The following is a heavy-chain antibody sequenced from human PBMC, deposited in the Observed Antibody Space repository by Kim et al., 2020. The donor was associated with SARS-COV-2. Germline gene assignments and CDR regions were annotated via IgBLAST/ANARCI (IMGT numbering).Heavy chain of an antibody. D-gene: IGHD2-15*01. Sequence: GESLRLSCAASGFTFSDYYMSWIRQAPGKGLEWVSYISSSSSYTNYADSVKGRFTISRDNAKNSLYLQMNSLRAGDTAVYYCATTYCSGGSCYPTWGQGTLVTVSS. V-gene: IGHV3-11*06. CDR3: ATTYCSGGSCYPT. J-gene: IGHJ5*02. CDR1: GFTFSDYY. CDR2: ISSSSSYT.